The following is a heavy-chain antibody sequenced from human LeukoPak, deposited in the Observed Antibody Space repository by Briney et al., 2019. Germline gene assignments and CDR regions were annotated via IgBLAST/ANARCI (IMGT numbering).Heavy chain of an antibody. CDR2: INHSGSI. D-gene: IGHD3-16*02. Sequence: SETLSLTCAVYGGSFSGYYWSWIRQPPGKGLEWIGEINHSGSINYNPSLKSRVTISVDTSKNQFSLKLSSVTAADTAVYYCAREAILRLGELSSTPDYWGQGTLVTVSS. CDR3: AREAILRLGELSSTPDY. V-gene: IGHV4-34*01. J-gene: IGHJ4*02. CDR1: GGSFSGYY.